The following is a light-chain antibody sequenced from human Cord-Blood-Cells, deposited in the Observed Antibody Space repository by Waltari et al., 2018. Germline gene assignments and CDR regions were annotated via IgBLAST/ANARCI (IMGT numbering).Light chain of an antibody. CDR3: QQRSNWLT. Sequence: EIVLPQSPATLSLSPGERATLSCRASQSVSSYLAWYQQKPGQAPRLLIYEASNRATGIPARVSGSGSGTYFTLTISSLEPEDFAVYYWQQRSNWLTFGGGTKVEIK. V-gene: IGKV3-11*01. CDR1: QSVSSY. J-gene: IGKJ4*01. CDR2: EAS.